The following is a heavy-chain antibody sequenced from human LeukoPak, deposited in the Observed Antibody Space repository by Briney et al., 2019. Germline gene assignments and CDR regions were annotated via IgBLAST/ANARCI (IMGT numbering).Heavy chain of an antibody. Sequence: PGGSLRLSCAASGFTLSSYAMTWVRQAPGKGLEWVSDISGSSGNTNYADSVKGRFTISRDSSKNTLFFQINSLRAEDTAVYYYARGPPPGAQSSWFSRSAEYFQHWGQGTLVTVSS. CDR3: ARGPPPGAQSSWFSRSAEYFQH. D-gene: IGHD6-13*01. V-gene: IGHV3-23*01. J-gene: IGHJ1*01. CDR1: GFTLSSYA. CDR2: ISGSSGNT.